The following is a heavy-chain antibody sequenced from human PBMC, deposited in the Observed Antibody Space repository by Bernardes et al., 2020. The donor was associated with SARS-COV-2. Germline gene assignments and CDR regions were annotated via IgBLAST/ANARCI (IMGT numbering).Heavy chain of an antibody. D-gene: IGHD3-10*01. V-gene: IGHV3-74*01. J-gene: IGHJ4*02. Sequence: GGSLRLSCAASGFTFSSYWMHWVRQAPGKGLVWVSRINSDGSSTSYADSVKGRFTIPRDNAKNTLYLQMNSLRAEDTAVYYCARVGPYGAGSDDFDYWGQGTLVTVSS. CDR3: ARVGPYGAGSDDFDY. CDR1: GFTFSSYW. CDR2: INSDGSST.